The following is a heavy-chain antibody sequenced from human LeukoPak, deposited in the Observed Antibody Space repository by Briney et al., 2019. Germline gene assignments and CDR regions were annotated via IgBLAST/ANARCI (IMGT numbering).Heavy chain of an antibody. CDR1: GGTFSSYA. CDR3: ARGTTYYYDSSGSTYAFDI. J-gene: IGHJ3*02. D-gene: IGHD3-22*01. Sequence: GASVKVSCKASGGTFSSYAISWVRQAPGQGLEWMGGIIPIFGTANYAQKFQGRVTITADESTSTAYMELSSLRSEDTAVYYCARGTTYYYDSSGSTYAFDIWGQGTMVTVSS. CDR2: IIPIFGTA. V-gene: IGHV1-69*13.